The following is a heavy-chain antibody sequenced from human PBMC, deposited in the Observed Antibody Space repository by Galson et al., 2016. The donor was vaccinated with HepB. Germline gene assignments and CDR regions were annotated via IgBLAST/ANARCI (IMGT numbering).Heavy chain of an antibody. CDR2: ISYDGRIK. Sequence: SLRLSCAASGFTFSSYGIHWVRQAPGRGLQWVGVISYDGRIKYYGDSLKGRLTISRDNSKNTVYLQMNSLRPEDTAVYYCAKREPGGSAWYLFDYWGQGTLVTVSS. D-gene: IGHD6-19*01. V-gene: IGHV3-30*18. CDR1: GFTFSSYG. CDR3: AKREPGGSAWYLFDY. J-gene: IGHJ4*02.